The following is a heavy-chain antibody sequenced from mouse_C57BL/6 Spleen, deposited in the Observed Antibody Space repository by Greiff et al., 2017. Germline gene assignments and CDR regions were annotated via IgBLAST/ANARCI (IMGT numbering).Heavy chain of an antibody. CDR3: ARSDGYYWYFDV. CDR1: GYTFTSYW. D-gene: IGHD2-3*01. V-gene: IGHV1-55*01. J-gene: IGHJ1*03. Sequence: VQLKQPGAELVKPGASVKMSCKASGYTFTSYWITWVKQRPGQGLEWIGDIYPGSGSTNYNEKFKSKATLTVDTSSSKAYMQLSSLTSEDSAVYYCARSDGYYWYFDVWGTGTTVTVSS. CDR2: IYPGSGST.